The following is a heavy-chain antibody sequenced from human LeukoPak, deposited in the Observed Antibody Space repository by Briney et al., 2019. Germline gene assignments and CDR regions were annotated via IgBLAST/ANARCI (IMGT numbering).Heavy chain of an antibody. Sequence: SETLSLTCAVYGGSFSGYYWSWIRQPPGKGLEWIEEINHSGSTNYNPSLKSRVTISVDTSKNQFSLKLSSVTAADTAVYYCARGALSLSPLDNWGQGTLVTVSS. CDR1: GGSFSGYY. J-gene: IGHJ4*02. CDR3: ARGALSLSPLDN. D-gene: IGHD3-16*01. CDR2: INHSGST. V-gene: IGHV4-34*01.